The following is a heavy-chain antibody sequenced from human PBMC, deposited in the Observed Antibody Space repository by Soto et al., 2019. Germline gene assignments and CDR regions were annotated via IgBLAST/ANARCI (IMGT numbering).Heavy chain of an antibody. V-gene: IGHV1-69*01. CDR1: GGTFSIYV. J-gene: IGHJ4*02. CDR3: ASNIVSTNF. Sequence: QVQLVQSGAEAKMPGSSVKVSCKASGGTFSIYVITWVRQAPGQGFEWMGGITPIFGTTTYAQKFQGRVTITADESTSTAYIELSGLRSEDTAVYYCASNIVSTNFWGQGTRVTVSS. CDR2: ITPIFGTT. D-gene: IGHD5-12*01.